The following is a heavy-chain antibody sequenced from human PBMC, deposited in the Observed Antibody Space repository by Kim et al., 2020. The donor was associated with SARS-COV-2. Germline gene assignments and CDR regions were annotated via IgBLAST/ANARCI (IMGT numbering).Heavy chain of an antibody. Sequence: GGSLRLSCAASGFTFSSYAMHWVRQAPGKGLEWVAVISYDGSNKYYADSVKGRFTISRDNSKNTLYLQMNSLRAEDTAVYYCASLNSGSYSWGQGTLVTVSS. CDR1: GFTFSSYA. V-gene: IGHV3-30*04. J-gene: IGHJ4*02. CDR3: ASLNSGSYS. D-gene: IGHD1-26*01. CDR2: ISYDGSNK.